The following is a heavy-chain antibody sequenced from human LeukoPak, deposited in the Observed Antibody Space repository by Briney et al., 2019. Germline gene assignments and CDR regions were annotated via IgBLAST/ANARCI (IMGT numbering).Heavy chain of an antibody. J-gene: IGHJ6*03. CDR2: IYYSGST. CDR3: ARHWELLEGDYYYYYMDV. V-gene: IGHV4-31*03. D-gene: IGHD1-26*01. CDR1: GGSISSGGYY. Sequence: SETLSLTCTVSGGSISSGGYYWSWIRQHPGKGLEWIGYIYYSGSTYYNPSLKSRVTISVDTSKNQFSLKLSSVTAADTAVYYCARHWELLEGDYYYYYMDVWGKGTTVTVSS.